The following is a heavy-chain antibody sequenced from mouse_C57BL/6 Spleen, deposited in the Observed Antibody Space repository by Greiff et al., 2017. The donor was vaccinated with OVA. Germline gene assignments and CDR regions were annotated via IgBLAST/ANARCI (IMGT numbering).Heavy chain of an antibody. CDR2: IYPGDGDT. V-gene: IGHV1-80*01. D-gene: IGHD2-4*01. J-gene: IGHJ4*01. Sequence: VKLMESGAELVKPGASVKISCKASGYAFSSYWMNWVKQRPGKGLEWIGQIYPGDGDTNYNGKFKGKATLTADKSSSTAYMQLRSLTSNDSAVYFCARWRDYDVGAMDYWGQGTSVTVSS. CDR1: GYAFSSYW. CDR3: ARWRDYDVGAMDY.